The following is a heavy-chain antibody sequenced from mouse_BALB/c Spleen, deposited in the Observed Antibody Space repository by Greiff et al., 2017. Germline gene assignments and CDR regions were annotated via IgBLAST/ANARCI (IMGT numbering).Heavy chain of an antibody. D-gene: IGHD2-10*01. CDR2: INSNGGST. CDR3: ARIAYYGNYPDY. J-gene: IGHJ2*01. CDR1: GFTFSSYG. V-gene: IGHV5-6-3*01. Sequence: EVKLMESGGGLVQPGGSLKLSCAASGFTFSSYGMSWVRQTPDKRLELVATINSNGGSTYYPDSVKGRFTISRDNAKNTLYLQMSSLKSEDTAMYYCARIAYYGNYPDYWGQGTTLTVSS.